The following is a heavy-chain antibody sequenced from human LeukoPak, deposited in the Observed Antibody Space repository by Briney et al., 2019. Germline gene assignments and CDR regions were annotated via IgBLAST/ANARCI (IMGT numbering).Heavy chain of an antibody. CDR1: GYTFNDYY. D-gene: IGHD1-26*01. CDR2: VTPNSNGP. V-gene: IGHV1-2*02. J-gene: IGHJ4*02. Sequence: ASVKVSCKASGYTFNDYYIHWVRQAPGQTLEWMGWVTPNSNGPNYAQSFQGRVTMTRDTSISTAYMELSRLRSDDTAVYYCARDLVGAKGATNWGQGTLVTVSS. CDR3: ARDLVGAKGATN.